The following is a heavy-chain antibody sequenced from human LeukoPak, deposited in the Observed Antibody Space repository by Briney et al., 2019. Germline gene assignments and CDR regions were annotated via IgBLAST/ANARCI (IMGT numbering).Heavy chain of an antibody. CDR2: IYSSGST. CDR3: GNHDYSDYY. CDR1: GFTVSSNY. V-gene: IGHV3-53*01. J-gene: IGHJ4*02. Sequence: GGSLRLSCAASGFTVSSNYMSWVRQAPGKGLEWVSVIYSSGSTYYADSVKGRFTISRDNAKNTVYLQMNSLRVEDTAVYYCGNHDYSDYYGGQGTLVTVSA. D-gene: IGHD4-11*01.